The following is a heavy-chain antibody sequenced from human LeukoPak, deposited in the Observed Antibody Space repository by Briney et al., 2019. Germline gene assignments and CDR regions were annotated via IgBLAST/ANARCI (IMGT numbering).Heavy chain of an antibody. Sequence: GGSLRLSCAASGFTFSSYSMNWVRQAPGKGLEWVSSISSSSSYIYYADSVKGRFTISRDNAKNSLYLQMNSLRAEDMAVYYCARDQGFYYYYGMDVWGKGTTVTVSS. CDR1: GFTFSSYS. J-gene: IGHJ6*04. CDR3: ARDQGFYYYYGMDV. V-gene: IGHV3-21*01. CDR2: ISSSSSYI.